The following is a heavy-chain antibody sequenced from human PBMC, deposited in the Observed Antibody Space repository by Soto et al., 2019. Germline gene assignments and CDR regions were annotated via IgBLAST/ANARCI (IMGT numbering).Heavy chain of an antibody. CDR2: IYHSGST. J-gene: IGHJ5*02. CDR3: ASRPSGSGFDP. D-gene: IGHD1-26*01. Sequence: SETLSLTCAVSGGSISSGGYSWSWIWQPPGKGLECIGYIYHSGSTYYNPSLKSRVTISVDRSKNQFSLKLSSVTAADTAVYYCASRPSGSGFDPWGQGTLVTVSS. V-gene: IGHV4-30-2*01. CDR1: GGSISSGGYS.